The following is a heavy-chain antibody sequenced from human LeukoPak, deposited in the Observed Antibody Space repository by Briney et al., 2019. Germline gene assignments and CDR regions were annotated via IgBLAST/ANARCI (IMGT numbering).Heavy chain of an antibody. Sequence: SETLSLTCTVSGGSISSYYWSWLRQPPGKGLEWIGYIYYSGSTNYNPSLKSRVTISVDTSKNQFSLKLSSVTAADTAVYYCARGAGYSSSWYSYYYYYYGMDVWGQGTTVTVSS. CDR1: GGSISSYY. CDR3: ARGAGYSSSWYSYYYYYYGMDV. D-gene: IGHD6-13*01. V-gene: IGHV4-59*01. J-gene: IGHJ6*02. CDR2: IYYSGST.